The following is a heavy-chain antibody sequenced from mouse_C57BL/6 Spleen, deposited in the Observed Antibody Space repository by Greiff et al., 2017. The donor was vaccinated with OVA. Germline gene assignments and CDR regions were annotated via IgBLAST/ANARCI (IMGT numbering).Heavy chain of an antibody. J-gene: IGHJ2*01. CDR2: INPNNGGT. V-gene: IGHV1-22*01. Sequence: EVQLQQSGPELVKPGASVKMSCKASGYTFTDYNMNWVKQSHGKSLEWIGYINPNNGGTSYNQKFKGKATLTVNRTSSTAYIERRCLTSEDSAVSYCAREDYYGSSYEDYWGQGTTLTVSS. CDR3: AREDYYGSSYEDY. CDR1: GYTFTDYN. D-gene: IGHD1-1*01.